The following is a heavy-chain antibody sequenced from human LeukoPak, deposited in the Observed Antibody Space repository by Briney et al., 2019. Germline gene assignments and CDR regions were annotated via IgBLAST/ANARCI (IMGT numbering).Heavy chain of an antibody. Sequence: SETLSLTCTVSGASISDYYWSWFRQSPGKGLEWLAYIYYTGTTNYNPSVKSRLTISIDTSKNQLSLTLNSVTAADTAVYYCALCFRGVMGYFDYWGQGTLVTVSS. CDR1: GASISDYY. V-gene: IGHV4-59*01. J-gene: IGHJ4*02. CDR3: ALCFRGVMGYFDY. CDR2: IYYTGTT. D-gene: IGHD3-10*01.